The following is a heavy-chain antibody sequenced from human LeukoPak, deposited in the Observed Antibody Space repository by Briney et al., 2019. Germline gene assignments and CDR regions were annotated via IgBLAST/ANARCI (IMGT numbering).Heavy chain of an antibody. CDR3: ARDPAVVPAAVLLHNWFDP. Sequence: PSETLSLTCTVSGGSISSSSYYWGWIRQPPGKGLEWIGSIYYSGSTYYNPSLKSRVTISVDTSKNQFSLKLSSVTAADTAVYYCARDPAVVPAAVLLHNWFDPWGQGTLVTVSS. CDR1: GGSISSSSYY. CDR2: IYYSGST. D-gene: IGHD2-2*01. J-gene: IGHJ5*02. V-gene: IGHV4-39*07.